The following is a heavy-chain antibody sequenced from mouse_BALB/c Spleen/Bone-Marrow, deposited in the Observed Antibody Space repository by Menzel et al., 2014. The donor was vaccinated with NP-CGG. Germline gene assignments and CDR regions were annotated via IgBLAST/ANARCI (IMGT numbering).Heavy chain of an antibody. Sequence: VQLQQSGPGLVEPSQSLSLTCTVTGYSITSDYAWHWIWQFPGNKLEWMGYISYSGSTSYYPYLKSRISITRDTSKNQFFLQLNSVTNEDTATYYCARSADWYFGVWGAGTTVTVSS. CDR3: ARSADWYFGV. CDR1: GYSITSDYA. V-gene: IGHV3-2*02. CDR2: ISYSGST. J-gene: IGHJ1*01.